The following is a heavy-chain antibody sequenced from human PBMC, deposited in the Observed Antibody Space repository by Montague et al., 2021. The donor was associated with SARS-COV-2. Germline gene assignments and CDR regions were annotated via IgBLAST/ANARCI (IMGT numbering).Heavy chain of an antibody. J-gene: IGHJ6*03. CDR1: GGSFSGYY. CDR3: AKARQDVVVPALGIGAYYYYYYMDV. V-gene: IGHV4-34*01. CDR2: INHSGST. Sequence: SETLSLTCAVYGGSFSGYYWSWIRQLPGKGPEWIGEINHSGSTNXNPSLKSRVTISVDTSKNQFSLKLSSVTAADTAVYYCAKARQDVVVPALGIGAYYYYYYMDVWGKGTTVTVSS. D-gene: IGHD2-2*01.